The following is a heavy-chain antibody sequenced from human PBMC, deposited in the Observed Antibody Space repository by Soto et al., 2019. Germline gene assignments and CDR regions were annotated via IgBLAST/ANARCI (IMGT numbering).Heavy chain of an antibody. V-gene: IGHV3-33*01. D-gene: IGHD2-15*01. CDR1: GFTFSSYG. J-gene: IGHJ1*01. CDR2: IWNDGSNK. CDR3: ARDVGYCSGGSCYSEYFQH. Sequence: QVQLVESGGGVVQPGRSLRLSCAASGFTFSSYGMHWVRQAPGKGLEWVAVIWNDGSNKYYADSVKGRFTISRDNSKNTLYLQMNSLRAEDTAVYYCARDVGYCSGGSCYSEYFQHWGQGTLVTVSS.